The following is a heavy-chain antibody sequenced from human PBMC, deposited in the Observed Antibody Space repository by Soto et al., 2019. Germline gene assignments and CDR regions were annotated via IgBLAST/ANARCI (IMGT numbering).Heavy chain of an antibody. D-gene: IGHD3-22*01. J-gene: IGHJ4*02. CDR1: GFTFSTYG. CDR2: IWYDGGNK. CDR3: ARETYHYDTSAYWFDY. Sequence: GGSLRLSCAASGFTFSTYGMHWVRQAPGKGLEWVAVIWYDGGNKYYADPVKGRFTISRDNSKNTLSLQMNSLRADDTAVYYCARETYHYDTSAYWFDYWGRGTLVTVSS. V-gene: IGHV3-33*01.